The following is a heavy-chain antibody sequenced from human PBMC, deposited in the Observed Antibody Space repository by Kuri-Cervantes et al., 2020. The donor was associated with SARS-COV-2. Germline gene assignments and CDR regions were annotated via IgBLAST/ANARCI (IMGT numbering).Heavy chain of an antibody. CDR3: ARGLYIVVVPAAMWERGEYYYGMDV. V-gene: IGHV4-34*01. D-gene: IGHD2-2*01. Sequence: SETLSLTCAVYGGPFSGYYWSWIRQPPGKGLEWIGEINHSGSTNYNPSLKSRVTISVDTSKNQFSLKLSSVTAADTAVYYCARGLYIVVVPAAMWERGEYYYGMDVWGQGTTVTVSS. J-gene: IGHJ6*02. CDR1: GGPFSGYY. CDR2: INHSGST.